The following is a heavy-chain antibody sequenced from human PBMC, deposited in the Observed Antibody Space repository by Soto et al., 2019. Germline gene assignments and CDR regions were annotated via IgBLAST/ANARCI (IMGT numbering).Heavy chain of an antibody. CDR2: VDVGGGST. CDR3: ARASAPAAGGACHI. Sequence: EVQLLESGGGLVQPGGSLRLSCAASGFTFSTHAMIWVRQAPGKGLNWVSTVDVGGGSTYYSDSVKGRFTVSRDNSKNTSDLQLTTLGAGDTAVYFCARASAPAAGGACHIWGQGTMVTVSS. V-gene: IGHV3-23*01. J-gene: IGHJ3*02. D-gene: IGHD3-10*01. CDR1: GFTFSTHA.